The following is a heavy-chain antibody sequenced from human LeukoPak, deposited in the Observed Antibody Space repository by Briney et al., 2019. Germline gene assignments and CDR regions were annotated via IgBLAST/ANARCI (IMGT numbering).Heavy chain of an antibody. J-gene: IGHJ3*02. Sequence: SETLSLTCTVSGGSISSYYWSWIRQPAGKGLEWIGRIYTSGSTNYNPSLKSRVTMSVDTSQNQFSLKLSSVTAADTAVYYCARSYYDYVWGSGAFDIWGQGTMVTVSS. CDR3: ARSYYDYVWGSGAFDI. V-gene: IGHV4-4*07. D-gene: IGHD3-16*01. CDR1: GGSISSYY. CDR2: IYTSGST.